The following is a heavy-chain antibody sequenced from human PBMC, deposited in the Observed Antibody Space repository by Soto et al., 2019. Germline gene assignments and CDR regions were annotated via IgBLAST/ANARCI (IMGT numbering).Heavy chain of an antibody. CDR2: IGTAGDT. J-gene: IGHJ6*04. V-gene: IGHV3-13*01. CDR3: ARDRAEYGYDPRGMDV. CDR1: GFTFSSYD. Sequence: PGGSLRLSCAASGFTFSSYDMHWVRQATGKGLEWVSAIGTAGDTYYPGSVKGRFTISRENAKNSLYLQMNSLRAGDTAVYYCARDRAEYGYDPRGMDVWGKGTTVTVSS. D-gene: IGHD5-18*01.